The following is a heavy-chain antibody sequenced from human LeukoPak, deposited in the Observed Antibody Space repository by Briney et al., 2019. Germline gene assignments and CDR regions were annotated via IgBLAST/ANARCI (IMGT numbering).Heavy chain of an antibody. CDR1: GGSFSGYY. D-gene: IGHD1-26*01. CDR3: AMLGADFDY. CDR2: INHSGST. Sequence: PSETLSLTCAVYGGSFSGYYWSWIRQPPGKGLEWIGEINHSGSTNYNPSLKSRVTISVDTSKNQFSLKLSSVTAADTAVYHCAMLGADFDYWGQGTLVTVSS. J-gene: IGHJ4*02. V-gene: IGHV4-34*01.